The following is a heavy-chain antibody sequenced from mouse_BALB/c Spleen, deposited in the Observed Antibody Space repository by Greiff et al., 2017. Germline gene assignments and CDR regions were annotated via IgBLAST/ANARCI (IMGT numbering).Heavy chain of an antibody. V-gene: IGHV14-3*02. Sequence: EVQLQESGAELVKPGASVKLSCTASGFNIKDTYMHWVKQRPEQGLEWIGRIDPANCNTKYDPKFQGKATITADTSSNTAYLQLSSLTSEDTAVYYCARDYDKGLGFAYWGQGTLVTVSA. J-gene: IGHJ3*01. D-gene: IGHD2-4*01. CDR2: IDPANCNT. CDR1: GFNIKDTY. CDR3: ARDYDKGLGFAY.